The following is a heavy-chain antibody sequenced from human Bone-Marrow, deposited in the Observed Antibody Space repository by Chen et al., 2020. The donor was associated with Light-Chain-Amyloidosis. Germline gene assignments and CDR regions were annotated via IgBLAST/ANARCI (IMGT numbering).Heavy chain of an antibody. CDR2: IFSGEIT. D-gene: IGHD3-3*01. V-gene: IGHV4-39*07. CDR3: ARGPSEVKFGVVMSASPFDG. Sequence: QLQLQESGPGLVAPSRTLSLTCSVSGDSVTTRSHYWAWIRKSPRKGLEWIGSIFSGEITYYNPSLKSRVSISVDSSRNQVFLRLTSMTAGDTAMYYCARGPSEVKFGVVMSASPFDGWGHGTMITVSS. J-gene: IGHJ3*01. CDR1: GDSVTTRSHY.